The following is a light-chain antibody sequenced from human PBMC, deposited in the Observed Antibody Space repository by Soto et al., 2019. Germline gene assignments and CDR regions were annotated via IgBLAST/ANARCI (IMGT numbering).Light chain of an antibody. V-gene: IGKV3-15*01. CDR1: QSVSNN. J-gene: IGKJ4*01. CDR3: QQYNKWPPLT. CDR2: GAS. Sequence: EIVLTQSPGTLSVSPGERATLSCRASQSVSNNLAWYQQKPGQAPRLLIYGASTRATGIPARFSGSGSGKDFTLTISSLQSEDFAVYYCQQYNKWPPLTFGGGTKVDMK.